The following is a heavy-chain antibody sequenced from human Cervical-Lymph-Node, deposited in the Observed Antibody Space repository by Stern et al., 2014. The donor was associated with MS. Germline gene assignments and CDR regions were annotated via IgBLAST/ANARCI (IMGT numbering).Heavy chain of an antibody. CDR2: IRSKVNNYAT. CDR3: CTSTTVTTNY. D-gene: IGHD4-17*01. J-gene: IGHJ4*02. CDR1: GFTFSGSA. Sequence: EVQLVESGGGLVQPGGSLKLSCAASGFTFSGSAMHWVRQASGKGLEWVGRIRSKVNNYATAYAASVKGSFNMSRDDSKNTAYLQMNSLKTEDTAVYYCCTSTTVTTNYWGQGTLVTVSS. V-gene: IGHV3-73*01.